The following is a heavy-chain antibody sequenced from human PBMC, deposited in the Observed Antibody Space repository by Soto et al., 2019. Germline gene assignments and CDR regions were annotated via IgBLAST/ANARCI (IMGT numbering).Heavy chain of an antibody. D-gene: IGHD3-10*01. CDR3: ARAGLSTYSGDC. Sequence: PGGSLRLSCVASGFTFSSNGMHWVRQAPGKGLEWVAVIWYDGSKKYYADSVKGRFTISRDDSKNTLYLQINSLRAEDTAVYYCARAGLSTYSGDCWGQGTLVTVSS. CDR2: IWYDGSKK. V-gene: IGHV3-33*01. CDR1: GFTFSSNG. J-gene: IGHJ4*02.